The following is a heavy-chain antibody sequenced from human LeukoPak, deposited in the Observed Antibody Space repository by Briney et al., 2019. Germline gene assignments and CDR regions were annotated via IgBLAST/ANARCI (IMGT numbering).Heavy chain of an antibody. CDR2: INSDGINT. CDR3: ARYQRLDYMDV. CDR1: GFTFSNYW. J-gene: IGHJ6*03. Sequence: PGGSLRLSCAASGFTFSNYWMHWVRQAPGKGLVWVSRINSDGINTSHADSVKGRFTISRDNAKNTLNLQMNSLRAEETAVYYCARYQRLDYMDVWGKGTTVTISS. D-gene: IGHD6-19*01. V-gene: IGHV3-74*01.